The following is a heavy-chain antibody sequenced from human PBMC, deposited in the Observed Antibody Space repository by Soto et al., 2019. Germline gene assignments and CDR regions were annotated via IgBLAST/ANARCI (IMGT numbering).Heavy chain of an antibody. CDR3: ARRPVDTAMGFDY. V-gene: IGHV4-39*01. CDR2: IYYSGST. CDR1: GGSISSSSYY. J-gene: IGHJ4*02. Sequence: SEPRSDKCSVAGGSISSSSYYWGRIRQPPGKGLEWIGSIYYSGSTYYNPSLKSRVTISVDTSKNQFSLKLSSVTAADTAVYYCARRPVDTAMGFDYWGQGTLVTVS. D-gene: IGHD5-18*01.